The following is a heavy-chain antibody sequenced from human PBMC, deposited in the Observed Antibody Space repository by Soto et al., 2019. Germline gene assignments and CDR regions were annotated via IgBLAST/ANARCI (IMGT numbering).Heavy chain of an antibody. D-gene: IGHD1-26*01. J-gene: IGHJ4*02. CDR2: IWYDGSRE. CDR1: GFTFSGHG. CDR3: ARFTGSNSAGTLDY. Sequence: QVQLAESGGGVVQPGRSLRLSCAASGFTFSGHGMHWVCQAPGKGLEWVALIWYDGSRENYIDSVKGRFTISRDNSKNTMYLQMNSLRAEDTAVYYCARFTGSNSAGTLDYWGQGTLVTVSS. V-gene: IGHV3-33*01.